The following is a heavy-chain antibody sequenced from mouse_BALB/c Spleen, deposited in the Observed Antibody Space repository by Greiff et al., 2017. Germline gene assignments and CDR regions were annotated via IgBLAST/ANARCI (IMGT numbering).Heavy chain of an antibody. CDR2: ISSGGSYT. CDR3: ARPDYYGYLDY. V-gene: IGHV5-6*01. Sequence: EVMLVESGGDLVKPGGSLKLSCAASGFTFSSYGMSWVRQTPDKRLEWVATISSGGSYTYYPDSVKGRFTISRDNAKNTLYLQMSSLKSEDTAMYYGARPDYYGYLDYWGQGTTLTVSS. D-gene: IGHD1-1*01. CDR1: GFTFSSYG. J-gene: IGHJ2*01.